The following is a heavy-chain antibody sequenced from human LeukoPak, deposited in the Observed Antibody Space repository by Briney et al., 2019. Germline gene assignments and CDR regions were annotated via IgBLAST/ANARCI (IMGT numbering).Heavy chain of an antibody. CDR3: AKGRGSRSDY. J-gene: IGHJ4*02. CDR2: VSYDGGSK. V-gene: IGHV3-30-3*01. CDR1: GFAFSSYA. D-gene: IGHD3-10*01. Sequence: PGGSLRLSCAASGFAFSSYAMHWVRQGPGKGLEWVALVSYDGGSKYYADSVKGRITISRDNSKNTLYLQMNSLRAEDTAVYYCAKGRGSRSDYWGQGTLVTVSS.